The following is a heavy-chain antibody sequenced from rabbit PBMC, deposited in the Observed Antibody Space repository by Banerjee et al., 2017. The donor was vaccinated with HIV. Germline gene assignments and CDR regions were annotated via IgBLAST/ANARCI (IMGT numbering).Heavy chain of an antibody. J-gene: IGHJ3*01. Sequence: QSLEESGGDLVKPGASLTLTCTPSGFSFNSYYYMCWVRQAPGKGLEWIGCIYTINASPYYASWAKGRFTLPRTSSTTVTLQMTSLTAADTATYFCARDPYGGYVGAGFAGRLDLWGQGTLVTVS. CDR2: IYTINASP. CDR1: GFSFNSYYY. D-gene: IGHD2-1*01. CDR3: ARDPYGGYVGAGFAGRLDL. V-gene: IGHV1S40*01.